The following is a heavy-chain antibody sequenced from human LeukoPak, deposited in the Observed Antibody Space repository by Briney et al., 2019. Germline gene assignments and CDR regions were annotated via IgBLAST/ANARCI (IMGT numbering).Heavy chain of an antibody. Sequence: SVKVSCKASGGTFSSYAISWVRQAPGQGLEWMGGIIPFFGTAIYAQKFQGRVTITADKSTSTAYMELSSLGSEDTAVYYCAREQYSSGWYYFDYWGQGTLVTVSS. D-gene: IGHD6-19*01. CDR2: IIPFFGTA. J-gene: IGHJ4*02. CDR1: GGTFSSYA. CDR3: AREQYSSGWYYFDY. V-gene: IGHV1-69*06.